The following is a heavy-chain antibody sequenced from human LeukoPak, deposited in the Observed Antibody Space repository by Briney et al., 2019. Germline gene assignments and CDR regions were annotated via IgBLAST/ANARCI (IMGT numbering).Heavy chain of an antibody. CDR2: INSDGSST. J-gene: IGHJ2*01. D-gene: IGHD3-22*01. Sequence: GGSLRLSCAASGFTFSSYWMHWVRQAPGKVLVWVSRINSDGSSTSCADSVKGRFTISRDNAKNTLYLQMNSLKAEDTAVYYCARDRVSDSSGYYYGWYFDLWGRGTLVTVSS. CDR1: GFTFSSYW. CDR3: ARDRVSDSSGYYYGWYFDL. V-gene: IGHV3-74*01.